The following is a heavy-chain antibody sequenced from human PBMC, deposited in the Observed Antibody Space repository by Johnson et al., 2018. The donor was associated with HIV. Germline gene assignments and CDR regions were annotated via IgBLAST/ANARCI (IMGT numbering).Heavy chain of an antibody. Sequence: QLVESGGGVVQPGRSMRLSCAASGFTFSSYAMHWVRQAPGKGLEWVAVISYDGSNKYYIDSVKGRFTISRDNSKNSLYLQMNSLRTEDTAEYYCAKDFRPNDALDIWGQGTMVTVAS. J-gene: IGHJ3*02. CDR2: ISYDGSNK. V-gene: IGHV3-30*04. CDR3: AKDFRPNDALDI. CDR1: GFTFSSYA.